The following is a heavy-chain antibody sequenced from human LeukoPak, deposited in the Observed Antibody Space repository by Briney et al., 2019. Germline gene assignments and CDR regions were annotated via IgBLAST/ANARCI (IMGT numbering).Heavy chain of an antibody. CDR2: ISGSGGST. Sequence: GGSLRLSCAASGFTFSSYAMSWVRQAPGKGLEWVSAISGSGGSTYYADSVKGRFTISRDNSKDTLYLQMNSLRAEDAAVYYCAKSRATTTVTEYFQHWGQGTLVTVSS. J-gene: IGHJ1*01. V-gene: IGHV3-23*01. CDR1: GFTFSSYA. CDR3: AKSRATTTVTEYFQH. D-gene: IGHD4-17*01.